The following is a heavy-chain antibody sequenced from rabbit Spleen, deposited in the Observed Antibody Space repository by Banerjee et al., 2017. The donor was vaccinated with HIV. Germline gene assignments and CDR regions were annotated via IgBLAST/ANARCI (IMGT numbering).Heavy chain of an antibody. Sequence: QEQLVESGGGLVQPGASLTLTCTASGFSFSSSYDMCWVRQAPGKGLEWTGYIDPVFGNTYYASWVNGRFTISSDNAQNTVDLQMNSLTAADTATYFCARHAGYAGYGPWYFNLWGQGTLVTVS. V-gene: IGHV1S43*01. J-gene: IGHJ4*01. CDR1: GFSFSSSYD. CDR3: ARHAGYAGYGPWYFNL. CDR2: IDPVFGNT. D-gene: IGHD7-1*01.